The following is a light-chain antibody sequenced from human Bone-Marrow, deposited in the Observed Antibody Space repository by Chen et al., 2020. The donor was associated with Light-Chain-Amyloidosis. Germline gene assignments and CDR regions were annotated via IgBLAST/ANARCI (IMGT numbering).Light chain of an antibody. CDR3: QSADSSGTYEVI. J-gene: IGLJ2*01. Sequence: SYELTQPPSVSVSPGQTARITCSGDDLPKKYAYWYQQKPGPAPVLVIHRDTERPAGISERFSGSSSGTTAPLTISGVQAEDEADYHCQSADSSGTYEVIFGGGTKLTVL. CDR2: RDT. V-gene: IGLV3-25*03. CDR1: DLPKKY.